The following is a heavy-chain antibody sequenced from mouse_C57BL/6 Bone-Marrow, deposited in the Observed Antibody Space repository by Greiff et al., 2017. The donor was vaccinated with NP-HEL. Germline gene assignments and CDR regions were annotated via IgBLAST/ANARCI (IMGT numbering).Heavy chain of an antibody. V-gene: IGHV5-15*01. Sequence: EVQGVESGGGLVQPGGSLKLSCAASGFTFSDYGMAWVRQAPRKGPEWVAFISNLAYSIYYADTVTGRFTISRENAKNTLYLEMSSLRSEDTAMYYCARGAMDYWGQGTSVTVSS. CDR2: ISNLAYSI. J-gene: IGHJ4*01. CDR1: GFTFSDYG. CDR3: ARGAMDY.